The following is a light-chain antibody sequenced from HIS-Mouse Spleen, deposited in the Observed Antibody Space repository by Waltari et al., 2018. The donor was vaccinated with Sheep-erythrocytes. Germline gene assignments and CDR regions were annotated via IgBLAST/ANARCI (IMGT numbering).Light chain of an antibody. J-gene: IGLJ2*01. CDR2: EVS. V-gene: IGLV2-14*01. Sequence: QSALTQPAPVSGSPGQSITISCTGTSSNAGGYNYVFWYQQHPGKAPKLMIYEVSNRPSGVSNRFSGSKSGNTASLTISGLQAEDEADYYCSSYTSSSTLVVFGGGTKLTVL. CDR3: SSYTSSSTLVV. CDR1: SSNAGGYNY.